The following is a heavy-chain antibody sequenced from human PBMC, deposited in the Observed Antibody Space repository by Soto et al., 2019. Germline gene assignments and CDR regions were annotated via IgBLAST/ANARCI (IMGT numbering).Heavy chain of an antibody. CDR3: AREVITPVHQGADDAFDL. Sequence: QVQLQEAGPGLVKPSQTLSLTCIVSGGSISSDNHFWSWIRQPPGKGLEWIGYIFYSGSAYYSSSLKRRVSISIDTAKNQFFLNLSSVTAADTAMYYWAREVITPVHQGADDAFDLWGQGTMVTVSS. V-gene: IGHV4-30-4*01. CDR2: IFYSGSA. D-gene: IGHD2-15*01. CDR1: GGSISSDNHF. J-gene: IGHJ3*01.